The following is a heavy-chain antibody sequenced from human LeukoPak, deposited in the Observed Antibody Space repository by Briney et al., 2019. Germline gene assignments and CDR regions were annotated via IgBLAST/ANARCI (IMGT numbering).Heavy chain of an antibody. CDR1: GGSFSGYY. D-gene: IGHD6-13*01. J-gene: IGHJ5*02. CDR3: ARIYSSSWFLNWFDP. Sequence: SETLSLTRAVYGGSFSGYYWSWIRQPPGKGLECIRTIYHSGSTYYNPSLKSRVTISVDTSKNQFSLKLNSVTAADTAVYYCARIYSSSWFLNWFDPWGQGTLVTVSS. CDR2: IYHSGST. V-gene: IGHV4-34*01.